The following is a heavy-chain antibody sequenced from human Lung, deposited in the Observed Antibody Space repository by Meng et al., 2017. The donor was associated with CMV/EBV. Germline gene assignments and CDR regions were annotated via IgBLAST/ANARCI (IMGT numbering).Heavy chain of an antibody. CDR2: INPGIGGT. J-gene: IGHJ6*04. CDR1: GYAFTDYY. V-gene: IGHV1-2*02. CDR3: ARAYCSSHRCWGYYYGMDV. Sequence: ASXXVSXKASGYAFTDYYIHWVRQAPGQGLEWMGWINPGIGGTNFAQKFEGRVTVTRDTSISTAYMELSRLRSDDTAIYYCARAYCSSHRCWGYYYGMDVWXKGTTVTVSS. D-gene: IGHD2-2*01.